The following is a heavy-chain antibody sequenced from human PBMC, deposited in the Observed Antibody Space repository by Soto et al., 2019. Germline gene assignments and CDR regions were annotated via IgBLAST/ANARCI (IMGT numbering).Heavy chain of an antibody. CDR1: GGSISSTDYY. Sequence: ASEILSLTCTVSGGSISSTDYYWGWIRQPPGKGLEWIGSVYVSGNTYYNPSLKSRVTISVDTSKKQFSLKLDSVTAADTAMYFCATYGNYATYHFDYWGQGTLVNVSS. CDR3: ATYGNYATYHFDY. J-gene: IGHJ4*02. V-gene: IGHV4-39*01. CDR2: VYVSGNT. D-gene: IGHD4-17*01.